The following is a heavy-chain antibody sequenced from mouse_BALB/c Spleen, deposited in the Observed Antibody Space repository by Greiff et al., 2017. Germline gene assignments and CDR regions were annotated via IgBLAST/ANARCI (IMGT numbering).Heavy chain of an antibody. D-gene: IGHD3-1*01. CDR2: ISDGGSYT. J-gene: IGHJ4*01. Sequence: EVQVVESGGGLVKPGGSLKLSCAASGFTFSDYYMYWVRQTPEKRLEWVATISDGGSYTYYPDSVKGRFTISRDNAKNNLYLQMSSLKSEDTAMYYCARSGYPYYYAMDYWGQGTSVTVSS. CDR1: GFTFSDYY. CDR3: ARSGYPYYYAMDY. V-gene: IGHV5-4*02.